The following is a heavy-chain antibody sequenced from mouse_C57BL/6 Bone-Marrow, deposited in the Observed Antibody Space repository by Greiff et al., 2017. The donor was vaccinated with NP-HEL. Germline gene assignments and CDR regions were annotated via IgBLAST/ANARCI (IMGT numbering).Heavy chain of an antibody. CDR2: ISYDGSN. CDR1: GYSITSGYY. CDR3: AREDYYGSTYFDY. Sequence: EVQLVESGPGLVKPSQSLSLTCSVTGYSITSGYYWNWIRQFPGNKLEWMGYISYDGSNNYNPSLKNRISITRDTSKNQFFLKLNSVTTEDTATDYCAREDYYGSTYFDYWGQGTTLTVSS. D-gene: IGHD1-1*01. J-gene: IGHJ2*01. V-gene: IGHV3-6*01.